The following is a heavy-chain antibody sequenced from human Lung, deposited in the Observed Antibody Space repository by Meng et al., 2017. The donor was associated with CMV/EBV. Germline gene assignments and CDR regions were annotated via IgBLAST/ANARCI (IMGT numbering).Heavy chain of an antibody. D-gene: IGHD3-10*01. CDR2: IYYSGST. J-gene: IGHJ5*02. CDR3: AREEGIGGFDP. V-gene: IGHV4-59*01. Sequence: QVRLQESGPGLVNPSETLSLSCTVSGGSISSYYWSWIRQPPGKGLEWIGYIYYSGSTNYNPSLKSRVTISVDTSKNQFSLKLSSVTAADTAVYYCAREEGIGGFDPWGQGTLVTVSS. CDR1: GGSISSYY.